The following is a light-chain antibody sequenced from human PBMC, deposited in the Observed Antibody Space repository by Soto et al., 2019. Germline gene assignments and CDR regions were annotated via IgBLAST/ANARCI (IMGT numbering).Light chain of an antibody. CDR2: AAS. CDR1: QSISNH. Sequence: DVQMTQSPSSLSASVEDRVIITCRASQSISNHLNWYQQKPGKAPKLLIFAASSLQSGVPSRFSGSRSGPDFTLTISSLQPEDFATYYCQQSYSSPPTFGQRSMV. V-gene: IGKV1-39*01. CDR3: QQSYSSPPT. J-gene: IGKJ1*01.